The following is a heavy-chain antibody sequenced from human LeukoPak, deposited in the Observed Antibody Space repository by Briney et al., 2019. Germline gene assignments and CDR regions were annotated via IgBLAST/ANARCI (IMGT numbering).Heavy chain of an antibody. CDR1: GGSISSYY. V-gene: IGHV4-59*01. CDR3: ARAGWLHPYFDY. J-gene: IGHJ4*02. D-gene: IGHD5-12*01. Sequence: SETLSLTCTVSGGSISSYYWSWIRQPPGKGLEWIGYIYYSGSTNYNPSLKSRVTISVDTSKNQFSLKLSSVTAADTAVYYCARAGWLHPYFDYWGQGTLVTVSS. CDR2: IYYSGST.